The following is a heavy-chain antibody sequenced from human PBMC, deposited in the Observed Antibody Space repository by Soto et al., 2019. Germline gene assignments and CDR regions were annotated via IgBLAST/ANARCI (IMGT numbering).Heavy chain of an antibody. D-gene: IGHD2-8*01. Sequence: GASGKVSCQASPRTFGSYAIPWARRAPGQGLEWLGGLIPILNSPAYAQKFQARVVITADEITNTAYMELNSLRFDDTAVYYCAIEAPYCTNATCRKCYDKDVWGHVPTVTFS. CDR1: PRTFGSYA. CDR3: AIEAPYCTNATCRKCYDKDV. J-gene: IGHJ6*02. V-gene: IGHV1-69*13. CDR2: LIPILNSP.